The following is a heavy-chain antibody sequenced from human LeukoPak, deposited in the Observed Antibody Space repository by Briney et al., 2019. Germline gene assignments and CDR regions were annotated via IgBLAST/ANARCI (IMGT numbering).Heavy chain of an antibody. V-gene: IGHV4-59*08. J-gene: IGHJ4*02. CDR1: GGSISSYY. CDR2: IYYSGST. D-gene: IGHD3-10*01. CDR3: ARQVGPRAPYDY. Sequence: SETLSLTCTVSGGSISSYYWSWIRQPPGKGLEWIGYIYYSGSTNYNPSLKSRVTISVDTSKNQFSLKLSSVTAADTAVYYCARQVGPRAPYDYWGQGTLVNVSS.